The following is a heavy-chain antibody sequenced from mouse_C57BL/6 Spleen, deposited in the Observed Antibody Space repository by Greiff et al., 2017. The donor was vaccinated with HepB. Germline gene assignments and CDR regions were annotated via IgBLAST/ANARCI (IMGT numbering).Heavy chain of an antibody. J-gene: IGHJ3*01. Sequence: EVKLVESGGGLVKPGGSLKLSYAASGFTFSSYAMSWVRQTPEKRLEWVATISDGGSYTYYPDNVKGRFTISRDNAKNNLYLQMSHLKSEDTAMYYCARGQESSGYAWFAYWGQGTLVTVSA. D-gene: IGHD3-2*02. V-gene: IGHV5-4*03. CDR1: GFTFSSYA. CDR3: ARGQESSGYAWFAY. CDR2: ISDGGSYT.